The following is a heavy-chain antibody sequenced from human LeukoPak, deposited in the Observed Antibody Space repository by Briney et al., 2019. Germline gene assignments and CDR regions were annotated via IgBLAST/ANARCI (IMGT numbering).Heavy chain of an antibody. D-gene: IGHD2-2*01. CDR3: ARVLVHCSSTSCKTNFDY. Sequence: ASVKVSCKASGYTFTSYGISWVRQAPGQGLEWMGWISAYNGNTNYAQKLQGRVTMTTDTSTSTAYMELRSLRSDDTAVYYCARVLVHCSSTSCKTNFDYWGRGTLVTVSS. CDR2: ISAYNGNT. J-gene: IGHJ4*02. V-gene: IGHV1-18*01. CDR1: GYTFTSYG.